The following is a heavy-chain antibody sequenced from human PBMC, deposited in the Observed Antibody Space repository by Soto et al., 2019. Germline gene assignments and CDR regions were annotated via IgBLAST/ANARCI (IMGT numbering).Heavy chain of an antibody. CDR2: ISAYNGNT. Sequence: QVQLVQSGAEVKKPGASVKVSCKASGYTFTSYGISWVRQAPGQGLEWMGWISAYNGNTNYAQKLQGRVTMTTDTSTSTAYMELRSLRSDDTAGYYCASSPEWLSSTTDFDYWGQGTLVTVSS. CDR1: GYTFTSYG. V-gene: IGHV1-18*01. CDR3: ASSPEWLSSTTDFDY. J-gene: IGHJ4*02. D-gene: IGHD3-3*01.